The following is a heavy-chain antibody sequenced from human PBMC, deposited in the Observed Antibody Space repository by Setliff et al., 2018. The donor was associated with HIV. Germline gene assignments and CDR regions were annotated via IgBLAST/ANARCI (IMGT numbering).Heavy chain of an antibody. Sequence: SETLSLTCSVSSGSISSYYWSWIRQPPGKGLEWIGYIYYSGSTNYNPSLKSRVTISVDTSKNQFSLKLSSVTAADTAVYYCVRAEYSSSSDWFAPWGQGALVTVSS. J-gene: IGHJ5*02. V-gene: IGHV4-59*01. D-gene: IGHD6-6*01. CDR3: VRAEYSSSSDWFAP. CDR2: IYYSGST. CDR1: SGSISSYY.